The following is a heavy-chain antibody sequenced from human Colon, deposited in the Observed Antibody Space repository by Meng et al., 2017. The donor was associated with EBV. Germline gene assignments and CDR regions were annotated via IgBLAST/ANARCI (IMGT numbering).Heavy chain of an antibody. V-gene: IGHV1-18*01. D-gene: IGHD4-11*01. J-gene: IGHJ4*02. CDR2: ISAYNGRT. Sequence: QVQLVQSGXEVKKXXXSVKVYCXASGYTFTRYGISWVRQAPGQGLEWMAWISAYNGRTNFAQKFQGRVTVTTDTSTSTAYMELRSLRSDDTAVYYCTRDGPDYGNYINFDYWGQGTMVTVSA. CDR1: GYTFTRYG. CDR3: TRDGPDYGNYINFDY.